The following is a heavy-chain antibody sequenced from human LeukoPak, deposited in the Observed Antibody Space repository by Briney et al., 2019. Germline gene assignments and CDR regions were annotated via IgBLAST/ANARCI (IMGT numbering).Heavy chain of an antibody. CDR1: GFNFNMYA. V-gene: IGHV3-30*04. Sequence: GGSLRVSCVASGFNFNMYAIHWVRQAPGKGLEWVALISSNGGRKDYADSVKGRFTIDRDNSKNTVYLQMNSLRPDDTAIYFCARQEARDYYYEGLDYWGQGNLVTVSS. CDR3: ARQEARDYYYEGLDY. J-gene: IGHJ4*02. CDR2: ISSNGGRK. D-gene: IGHD3-22*01.